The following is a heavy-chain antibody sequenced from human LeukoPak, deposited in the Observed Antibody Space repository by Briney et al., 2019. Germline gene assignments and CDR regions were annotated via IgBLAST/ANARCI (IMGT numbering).Heavy chain of an antibody. D-gene: IGHD6-6*01. CDR3: AISRIAARPRGFDP. J-gene: IGHJ5*02. CDR1: GYTFTSYG. CDR2: ISTYNGNT. V-gene: IGHV1-18*01. Sequence: ASVKVSCKASGYTFTSYGINWVRQAPGQGLEWMGWISTYNGNTNYAQNLQGRVTMTTDTSTSTAYMELRSLRSDDTAVYYCAISRIAARPRGFDPWGQGTLVTVSS.